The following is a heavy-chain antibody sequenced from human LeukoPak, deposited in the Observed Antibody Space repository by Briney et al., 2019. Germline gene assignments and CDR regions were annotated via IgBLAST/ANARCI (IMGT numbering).Heavy chain of an antibody. J-gene: IGHJ4*02. Sequence: ASVKVSCKVSGYSFTDYYIHWMRQAPGQGLEWMGWINPNSGDTNFARDFQGRVTMTRDTSISTAYMELSRLKSDDTAVYFCARDVSGGLGATVYWGQGTLVIVSS. V-gene: IGHV1-2*02. CDR1: GYSFTDYY. CDR3: ARDVSGGLGATVY. D-gene: IGHD1-26*01. CDR2: INPNSGDT.